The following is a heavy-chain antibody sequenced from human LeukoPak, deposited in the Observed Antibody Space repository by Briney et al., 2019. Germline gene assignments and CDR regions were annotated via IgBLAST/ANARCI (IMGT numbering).Heavy chain of an antibody. V-gene: IGHV4-34*01. J-gene: IGHJ5*02. CDR3: ARSSNWKRKLFDP. CDR1: GGSFSGYY. Sequence: SETLSLTCAVYGGSFSGYYWSWIRQPPGKGLEWIGEINHSGSTNYNPSLKSRVTISVDTSKNQFSLKLSSVTAADTAVYYCARSSNWKRKLFDPWGQGTLVTVSS. CDR2: INHSGST. D-gene: IGHD1-1*01.